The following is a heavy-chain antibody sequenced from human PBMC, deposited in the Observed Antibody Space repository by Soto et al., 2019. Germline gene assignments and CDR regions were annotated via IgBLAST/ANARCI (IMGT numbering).Heavy chain of an antibody. CDR2: IYYSGST. J-gene: IGHJ6*03. Sequence: SETLSLTCTVSGGSISSYYWSWIRQPPGKGLEWIGYIYYSGSTNYNPSLKSRVTISVDTSKNQFSLKLSSVTAADTAVYYCARDSARAAQGYYYYMDVWGKGTTVTVSS. CDR3: ARDSARAAQGYYYYMDV. CDR1: GGSISSYY. D-gene: IGHD2-15*01. V-gene: IGHV4-59*01.